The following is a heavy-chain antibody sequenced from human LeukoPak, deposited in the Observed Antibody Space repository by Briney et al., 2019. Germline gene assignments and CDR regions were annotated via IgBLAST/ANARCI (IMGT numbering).Heavy chain of an antibody. CDR3: ASSIVVVPAAPGAFDI. Sequence: GGSLRLSCAASGFTFSDYYMSWIRQAPGKGLEWVSYTSSSGSTIYYADSVKGRFAISRDNAKNSLYLQMNSLRAEDTAVYYCASSIVVVPAAPGAFDIWGQGTMVTVSS. CDR2: TSSSGSTI. V-gene: IGHV3-11*04. J-gene: IGHJ3*02. D-gene: IGHD2-2*01. CDR1: GFTFSDYY.